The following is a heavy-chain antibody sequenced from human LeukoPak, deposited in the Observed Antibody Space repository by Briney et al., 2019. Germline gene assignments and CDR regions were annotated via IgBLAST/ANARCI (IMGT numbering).Heavy chain of an antibody. Sequence: PGGSLRLSCAASGFTFSPYSMNWVRQAPGKGLEWVSFVSGSGSPIYYADSVKGRFTIPRGNARNSLYLQMNSLRAEDTAVYYCARVRGNSYGYVDYWGQGTLVTVSS. CDR1: GFTFSPYS. V-gene: IGHV3-48*01. J-gene: IGHJ4*02. D-gene: IGHD5-18*01. CDR2: VSGSGSPI. CDR3: ARVRGNSYGYVDY.